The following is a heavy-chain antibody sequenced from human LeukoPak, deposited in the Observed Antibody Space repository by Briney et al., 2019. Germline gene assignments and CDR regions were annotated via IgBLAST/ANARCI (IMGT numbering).Heavy chain of an antibody. D-gene: IGHD3-3*01. CDR2: IYYSGST. V-gene: IGHV4-39*07. CDR3: ARDKRGENWFDP. J-gene: IGHJ5*02. Sequence: SETLSLTCTVSGGSISSTGYYWGWIRQPPGKGMEWIASIYYSGSTYYNPSLKNRVTISVDTSTNQFSLKLSSVTAADTAVYYCARDKRGENWFDPWGQGTLVTVSS. CDR1: GGSISSTGYY.